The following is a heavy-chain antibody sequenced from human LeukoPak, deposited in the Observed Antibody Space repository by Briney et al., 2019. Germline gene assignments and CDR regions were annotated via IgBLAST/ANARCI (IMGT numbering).Heavy chain of an antibody. CDR1: RFTFSIYS. CDR3: AKEMGYCTGGSCYRWFDS. Sequence: GGSLRLSCAVSRFTFSIYSMRWVREAPGKGVGWLLYISTSSTNMSYADSGKGRFSISSDDARNSLSLQRNSLRADDTAVYYCAKEMGYCTGGSCYRWFDSWGQGTLVTVSS. V-gene: IGHV3-48*01. D-gene: IGHD2-15*01. CDR2: ISTSSTNM. J-gene: IGHJ5*01.